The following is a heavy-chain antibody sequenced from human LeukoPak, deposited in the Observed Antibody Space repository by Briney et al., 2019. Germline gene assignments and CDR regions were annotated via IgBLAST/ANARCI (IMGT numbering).Heavy chain of an antibody. Sequence: ASVKVSCKASGYTFTSYGISWVRQAPGQGLEWMGWISAYNGNTNYAQKLQGRVTMTTDTSTSTAYMELRSLRSDDTAVYYCAREGYYYDSSGYPAGGNAFDIWGQGTMVTVSS. D-gene: IGHD3-22*01. CDR2: ISAYNGNT. J-gene: IGHJ3*02. CDR3: AREGYYYDSSGYPAGGNAFDI. V-gene: IGHV1-18*01. CDR1: GYTFTSYG.